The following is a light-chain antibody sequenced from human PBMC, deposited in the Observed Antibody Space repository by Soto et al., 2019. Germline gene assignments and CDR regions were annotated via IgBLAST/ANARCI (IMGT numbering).Light chain of an antibody. CDR1: SSDIGSYNR. CDR3: GSYTTSITVV. CDR2: EVS. J-gene: IGLJ2*01. Sequence: QSALTQPPSVSGSPGQSVTISCTGTSSDIGSYNRVSWYQQPPGTAPKLIIYEVSNRPSGVPDRFSGCKSGNSSSLTISGLFGHVGSDDYCGSYTTSITVVFGGGTKRTVL. V-gene: IGLV2-18*02.